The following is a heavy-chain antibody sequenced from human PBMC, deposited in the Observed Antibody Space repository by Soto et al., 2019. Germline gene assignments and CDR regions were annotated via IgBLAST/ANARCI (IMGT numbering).Heavy chain of an antibody. J-gene: IGHJ5*02. CDR1: GGTFSSYA. Sequence: ASVKVSCKASGGTFSSYAISWVRQAPGKGLEWMGWINPNSGGTNYAQKFQGWVTMTRDTSISTAYMELSRLRSDDTAVYYCARGGVVVVAAMSWFDPWGQGTLVTVSS. V-gene: IGHV1-2*04. CDR2: INPNSGGT. CDR3: ARGGVVVVAAMSWFDP. D-gene: IGHD2-15*01.